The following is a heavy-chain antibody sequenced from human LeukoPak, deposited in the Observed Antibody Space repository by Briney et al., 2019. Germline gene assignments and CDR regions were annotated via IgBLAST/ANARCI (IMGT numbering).Heavy chain of an antibody. CDR1: GYSISSGYY. D-gene: IGHD3-10*01. CDR2: MYYSGGT. CDR3: ARQDSGRAFDI. J-gene: IGHJ3*02. V-gene: IGHV4-38-2*02. Sequence: SETLSLTCSISGYSISSGYYWGWIRQPPGKGLEWIGSMYYSGGTYYNPSLKSRVTISVDTSKNQFSLKLSSVTAADTAVYYCARQDSGRAFDIWGQGTMVTVSS.